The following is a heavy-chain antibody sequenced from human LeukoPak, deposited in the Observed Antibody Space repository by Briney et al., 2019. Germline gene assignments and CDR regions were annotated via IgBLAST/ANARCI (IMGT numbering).Heavy chain of an antibody. Sequence: SETLSLTCTVSGDSISTYYWSWIRQPPGKGMEWIGFIHYSGSTNYNPSLKSRVTISVDTSKNQFALKLSSVTAADTAVYYCARLWDYYGSGSVDYWGQGTLVTVSS. CDR3: ARLWDYYGSGSVDY. CDR1: GDSISTYY. V-gene: IGHV4-59*08. CDR2: IHYSGST. D-gene: IGHD3-10*01. J-gene: IGHJ4*02.